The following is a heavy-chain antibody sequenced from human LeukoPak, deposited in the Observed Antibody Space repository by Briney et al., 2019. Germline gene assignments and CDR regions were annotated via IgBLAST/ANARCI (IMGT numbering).Heavy chain of an antibody. CDR3: ARNHDRRIAVAGIDAFDI. D-gene: IGHD6-19*01. Sequence: GASVTVSCMASGYTFTSYGISWVRQAPGQGLEWMGWISAYNGNTHYAQKLQGRVTMTTDTSTSTAYMALRSLRSDDTAVYYCARNHDRRIAVAGIDAFDIWGQGTMVSVSS. CDR2: ISAYNGNT. V-gene: IGHV1-18*01. CDR1: GYTFTSYG. J-gene: IGHJ3*02.